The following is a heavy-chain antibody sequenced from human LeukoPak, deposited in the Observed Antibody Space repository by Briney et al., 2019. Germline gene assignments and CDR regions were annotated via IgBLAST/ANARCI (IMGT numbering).Heavy chain of an antibody. CDR3: ARDAHYYDSSGYYW. Sequence: GGSLRLSCAASGFTFSTFAMIWVRQPPGKGLEWVSSIFPSGGEIHYADSVKGRFTISRDNAKNSLYLQMNSLRAEDTAVYYCARDAHYYDSSGYYWWGQGTLVTVSS. V-gene: IGHV3-21*01. CDR2: IFPSGGEI. D-gene: IGHD3-22*01. J-gene: IGHJ4*02. CDR1: GFTFSTFA.